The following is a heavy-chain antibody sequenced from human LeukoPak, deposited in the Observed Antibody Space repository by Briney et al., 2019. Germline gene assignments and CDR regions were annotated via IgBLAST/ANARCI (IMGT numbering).Heavy chain of an antibody. CDR2: IIPILGIA. J-gene: IGHJ4*02. CDR1: GGTFSSYA. D-gene: IGHD1-26*01. CDR3: APLALGATPG. V-gene: IGHV1-69*04. Sequence: SVKVSCKSSGGTFSSYAIIWVRQAPGQGLEWMGRIIPILGIANYAQKFQGRVTITADKSTSTAYMELSSLRSEDTAVYYCAPLALGATPGWGQGTLVTVSS.